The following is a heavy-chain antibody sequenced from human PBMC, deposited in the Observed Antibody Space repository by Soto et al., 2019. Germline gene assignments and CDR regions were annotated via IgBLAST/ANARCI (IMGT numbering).Heavy chain of an antibody. V-gene: IGHV3-30-3*01. Sequence: PGGSLRLSCAASGFTFSSYAMHWVRQAPGKGLEWVAVISYDGSNKYYADSVKGRFTISRDNSKNTLYLQMNSLRAEDTAVYYCARGYDFWSGYYHRPSYFDYWGQGTLVTVSS. CDR2: ISYDGSNK. CDR1: GFTFSSYA. D-gene: IGHD3-3*01. CDR3: ARGYDFWSGYYHRPSYFDY. J-gene: IGHJ4*02.